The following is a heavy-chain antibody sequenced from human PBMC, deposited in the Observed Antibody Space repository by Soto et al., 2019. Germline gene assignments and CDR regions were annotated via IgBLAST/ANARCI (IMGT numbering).Heavy chain of an antibody. CDR2: ISGSSDII. Sequence: EVQLVESGGGLIQRGGSLRLSCAASGFTLSIYSLNWVRQAPRKGLEWLSYISGSSDIIYYADSVKGRFTISRDNAKNSLYLKMNSLRDEETAVYFCARGFDLQYGMDVWGQGTAVTVSS. CDR1: GFTLSIYS. CDR3: ARGFDLQYGMDV. J-gene: IGHJ6*02. V-gene: IGHV3-48*02. D-gene: IGHD3-10*01.